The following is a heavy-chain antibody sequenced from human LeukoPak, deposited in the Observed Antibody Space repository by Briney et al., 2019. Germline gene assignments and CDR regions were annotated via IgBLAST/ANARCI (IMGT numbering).Heavy chain of an antibody. V-gene: IGHV3-7*01. Sequence: GGSLRLSCAASGFTFSSYWMSWVRQAPGKGLEWVANIKQDGSEKYYVDSVKGRFTISRDNAKNPLYLQMNSLRAEDTAVYYCAREEIAALSAFDIWGQGTMVTVSS. D-gene: IGHD6-6*01. J-gene: IGHJ3*02. CDR2: IKQDGSEK. CDR3: AREEIAALSAFDI. CDR1: GFTFSSYW.